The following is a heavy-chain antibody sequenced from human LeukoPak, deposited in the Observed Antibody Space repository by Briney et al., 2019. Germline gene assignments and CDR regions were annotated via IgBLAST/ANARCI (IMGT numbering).Heavy chain of an antibody. J-gene: IGHJ4*02. V-gene: IGHV1-69*13. Sequence: ASVKVSCKASGGTFSSYAISWVRQAPGQGLEWMGGIIPIFGTSNYAQKFQGRVTITADESTSTAYMELSSLRSEDTAVYYCATDLRSGYAESYFDYWGQGTLVTVSS. CDR1: GGTFSSYA. CDR3: ATDLRSGYAESYFDY. CDR2: IIPIFGTS. D-gene: IGHD5-12*01.